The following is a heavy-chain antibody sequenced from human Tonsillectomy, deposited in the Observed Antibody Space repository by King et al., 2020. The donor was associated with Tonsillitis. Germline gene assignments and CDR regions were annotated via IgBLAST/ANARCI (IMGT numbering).Heavy chain of an antibody. CDR2: IASDRDFV. CDR1: GFTFSTYS. Sequence: VQLVESGGGLVQPGGSLRLSCVASGFTFSTYSVNWVRQAPGKGLEWLSYIASDRDFVNYADSVKGRFTISSDNAKNSLYLQMNSLRAEDTAVYYCARDKDWAFDYWGQGTVVTVSS. J-gene: IGHJ4*02. CDR3: ARDKDWAFDY. D-gene: IGHD3-9*01. V-gene: IGHV3-48*01.